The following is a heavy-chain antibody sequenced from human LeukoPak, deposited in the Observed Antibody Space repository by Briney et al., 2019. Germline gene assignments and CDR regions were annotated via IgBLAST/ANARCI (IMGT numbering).Heavy chain of an antibody. V-gene: IGHV4-4*07. J-gene: IGHJ5*02. CDR3: ARVWGLGYCSSTSCYGLDP. CDR1: GYSISDGYY. Sequence: PSETLSLTCAVSGYSISDGYYWGWIRQPAGKGLGWIGRIYTSGSTNYNPSLKSRVTMSVDTSKNQFSLKLSSVTAADTAVYYCARVWGLGYCSSTSCYGLDPWGQGTLVTVSS. CDR2: IYTSGST. D-gene: IGHD2-2*01.